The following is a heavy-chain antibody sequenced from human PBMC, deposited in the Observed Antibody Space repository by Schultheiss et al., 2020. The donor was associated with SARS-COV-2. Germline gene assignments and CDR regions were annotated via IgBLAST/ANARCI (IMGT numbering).Heavy chain of an antibody. V-gene: IGHV1-18*01. CDR2: ISADNGKT. Sequence: GESLKISCKASGYTFTSYGISWVRQAPGQGLEWMGWISADNGKTKYAQRLQDRVTMTTDTSTSTAYMELRSLRSDDTAVYYCARGTYYYDSGYFDYWGQGTLVTVSS. CDR1: GYTFTSYG. J-gene: IGHJ4*02. D-gene: IGHD3-22*01. CDR3: ARGTYYYDSGYFDY.